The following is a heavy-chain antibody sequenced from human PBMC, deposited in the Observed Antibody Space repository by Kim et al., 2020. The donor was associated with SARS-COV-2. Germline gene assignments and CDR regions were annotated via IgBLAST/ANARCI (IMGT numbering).Heavy chain of an antibody. CDR1: GYSISSGYY. D-gene: IGHD1-26*01. V-gene: IGHV4-38-2*01. CDR2: MYHSGST. J-gene: IGHJ4*02. CDR3: ARLVVGRTYFDY. Sequence: SETLSLTCSVSGYSISSGYYWAWIRQPPGKGLEYIAYMYHSGSTYYNPSLKSRVTISVDTSKNQVSLNLSSVTAADTAVYYCARLVVGRTYFDYWGPGT.